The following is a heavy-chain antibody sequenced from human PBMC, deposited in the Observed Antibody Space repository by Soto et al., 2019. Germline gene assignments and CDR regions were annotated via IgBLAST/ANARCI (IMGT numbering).Heavy chain of an antibody. CDR3: ARAMEDCSGGSCYSGPSYGMDV. J-gene: IGHJ6*02. CDR2: ISYDGSNK. Sequence: PGGSLRLSCAASGFTFSSYAMHWVRQAPGKGLEWVAVISYDGSNKYYADSVKGRFTISRDNSKNTLYLQMNSLRAEVTAVYHCARAMEDCSGGSCYSGPSYGMDVWGQGTTVTVSS. CDR1: GFTFSSYA. D-gene: IGHD2-15*01. V-gene: IGHV3-30-3*01.